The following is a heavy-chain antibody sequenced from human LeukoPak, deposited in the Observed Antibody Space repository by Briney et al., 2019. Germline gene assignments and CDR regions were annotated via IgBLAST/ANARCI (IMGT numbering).Heavy chain of an antibody. CDR3: ASGPPGWYDSSGYRDY. D-gene: IGHD3-22*01. CDR2: ISSSGSTI. CDR1: GFTFSDYY. J-gene: IGHJ4*02. V-gene: IGHV3-11*01. Sequence: GGSLRLSCAASGFTFSDYYISWIRQAPGKGLEWVSYISSSGSTIYYADSVKGRFTISRDNAKNSLYLQMNSLRAEDTAVYYCASGPPGWYDSSGYRDYWGQGTLVTVSS.